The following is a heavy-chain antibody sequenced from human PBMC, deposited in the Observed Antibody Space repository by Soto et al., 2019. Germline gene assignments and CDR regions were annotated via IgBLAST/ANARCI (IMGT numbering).Heavy chain of an antibody. D-gene: IGHD3-22*01. Sequence: ASVKVSCKASGYTFTSYGISWVRQAPGQGLEWMGWISAYNGNTNYAQKLQGRVTMTTDTSTSTAYMELRSLRSDDTAVYYCARVQYYYDSSGYYNRAPDDWGQGTLVTVSS. CDR1: GYTFTSYG. V-gene: IGHV1-18*01. CDR2: ISAYNGNT. J-gene: IGHJ4*02. CDR3: ARVQYYYDSSGYYNRAPDD.